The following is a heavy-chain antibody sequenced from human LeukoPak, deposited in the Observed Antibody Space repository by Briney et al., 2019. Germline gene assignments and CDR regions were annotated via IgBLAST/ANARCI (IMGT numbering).Heavy chain of an antibody. CDR2: IYYSGST. CDR3: ASGSGADFWSGYYTDYYYYMDV. Sequence: SETLSLTCTVSGGSISSHYWSWIRQPPGKGLEWIGYIYYSGSTNYNPSLKSRVTISVDTSKNQFSLKLSSVTAADTAVYYCASGSGADFWSGYYTDYYYYMDVWGKGITVTVSS. D-gene: IGHD3-3*01. V-gene: IGHV4-59*11. CDR1: GGSISSHY. J-gene: IGHJ6*03.